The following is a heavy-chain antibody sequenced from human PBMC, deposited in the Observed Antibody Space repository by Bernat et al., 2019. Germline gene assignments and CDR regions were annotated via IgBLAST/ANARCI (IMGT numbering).Heavy chain of an antibody. D-gene: IGHD2-21*01. CDR2: ISSSSSYT. V-gene: IGHV3-11*05. CDR1: GFTVSSNY. Sequence: VQLVESGGGLVQPGGSLRLSCAASGFTVSSNYMSWVRQAPGKGLEWVSYISSSSSYTNYADSVKGRFTISRDNAKNSLYLQMNSLRAEDTAVYYCARAECGGDCYDYWGQGTLVTVSS. J-gene: IGHJ4*02. CDR3: ARAECGGDCYDY.